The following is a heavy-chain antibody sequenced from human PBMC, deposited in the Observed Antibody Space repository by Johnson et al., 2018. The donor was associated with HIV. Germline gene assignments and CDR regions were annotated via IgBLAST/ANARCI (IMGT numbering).Heavy chain of an antibody. D-gene: IGHD1-26*01. CDR1: GITVSSSY. CDR3: AREWELLGSAFDI. Sequence: VQLVESGGGLVQPGGSLRLSCAASGITVSSSYMSWVRQAPGKGLEWVSVIYSGGNTYYADSVRGRFTISRDNSKNTLYLQMNSLRAEETAVYYCAREWELLGSAFDIWGQGTMVTVSS. CDR2: IYSGGNT. J-gene: IGHJ3*02. V-gene: IGHV3-66*01.